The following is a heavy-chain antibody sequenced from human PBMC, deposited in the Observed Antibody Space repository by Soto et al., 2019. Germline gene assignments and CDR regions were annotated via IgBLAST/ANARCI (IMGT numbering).Heavy chain of an antibody. CDR2: INAGNGKT. V-gene: IGHV1-3*01. D-gene: IGHD1-1*01. CDR3: ARDLATDPDWYFDL. J-gene: IGHJ2*01. Sequence: QVQLVQSGAEVKKPGASVKVSCKASGYTFTSYSMHWVRQAPGQGLEWMGWINAGNGKTKYSQKFQGRVTISRDTSASTAYMELSSLRSEDTAVYYCARDLATDPDWYFDLWGRGTLVTVSS. CDR1: GYTFTSYS.